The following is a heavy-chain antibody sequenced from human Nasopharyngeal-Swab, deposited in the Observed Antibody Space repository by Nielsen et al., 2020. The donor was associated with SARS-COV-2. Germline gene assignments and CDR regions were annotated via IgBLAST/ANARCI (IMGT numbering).Heavy chain of an antibody. CDR3: ARDRPYYDFWSGSAFDI. CDR2: ISSSSSYI. V-gene: IGHV3-21*01. J-gene: IGHJ3*02. CDR1: GFTFSSYS. D-gene: IGHD3-3*01. Sequence: GESLKISCAASGFTFSSYSMNWVRQAPGKGLEWVSSISSSSSYIYYADSVKGRFTISRDNAKNSLYLQMNSLRAEDTAVYYCARDRPYYDFWSGSAFDIWGQGTMVTVSP.